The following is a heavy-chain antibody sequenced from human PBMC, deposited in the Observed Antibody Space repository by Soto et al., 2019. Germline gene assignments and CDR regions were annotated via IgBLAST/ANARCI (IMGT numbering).Heavy chain of an antibody. D-gene: IGHD6-19*01. CDR2: IGTYNGDT. CDR1: GYTFTTYG. Sequence: QIQLVQSGTELKNPGASVKVSCKASGYTFTTYGISWVRQAPGQGLEWMGWIGTYNGDTNYAQNLQRRVTLTRDTSTSRVYMELRSLRSDDTAMYYCARDYSCGRDNFDYWGQGTLVTVSS. CDR3: ARDYSCGRDNFDY. J-gene: IGHJ4*02. V-gene: IGHV1-18*01.